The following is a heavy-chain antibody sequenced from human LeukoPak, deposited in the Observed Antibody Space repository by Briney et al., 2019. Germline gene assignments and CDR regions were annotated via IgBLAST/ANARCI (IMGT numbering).Heavy chain of an antibody. D-gene: IGHD1-14*01. CDR3: ARATPEPFDY. V-gene: IGHV4-31*03. Sequence: SEPLSLTCTVSGGSISRGGYYWRWIRQHPGTGLEWIGYIYYSGSPYHNPSLRSRVTISVDTSKNQFSLKLSSVTAADTAVYYCARATPEPFDYWGQGTLVTVSS. J-gene: IGHJ4*02. CDR1: GGSISRGGYY. CDR2: IYYSGSP.